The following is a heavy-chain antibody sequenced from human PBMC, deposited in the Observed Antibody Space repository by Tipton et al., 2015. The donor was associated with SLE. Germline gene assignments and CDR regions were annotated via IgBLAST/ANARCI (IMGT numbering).Heavy chain of an antibody. J-gene: IGHJ4*02. CDR3: ATYFYDATGYQSVDD. D-gene: IGHD3-22*01. Sequence: LRLSCTVSGGSISPHYWSWIRQPPGKGLEWLAYVFYSGSSNFNRAHYNPSLMGRVTISVDTSKNQFSLHLTSVTSADTAVYYCATYFYDATGYQSVDDWGQGALVTVSS. CDR2: VFYSGSS. CDR1: GGSISPHY. V-gene: IGHV4-59*11.